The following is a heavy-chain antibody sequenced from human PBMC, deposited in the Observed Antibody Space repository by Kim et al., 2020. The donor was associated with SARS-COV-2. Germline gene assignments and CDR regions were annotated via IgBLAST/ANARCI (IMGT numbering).Heavy chain of an antibody. CDR3: ATLDSSGYYKEYYFDY. V-gene: IGHV1-24*01. Sequence: ASVKVSCKVSGYTLTELSMHWVRQAPGKGLEWMGGFDPEDGETIYAQKFQGRVTMTVDTSTDTAYMDLSSLRSEDTAVYYCATLDSSGYYKEYYFDYWGQGTLVTVSS. D-gene: IGHD3-22*01. J-gene: IGHJ4*02. CDR1: GYTLTELS. CDR2: FDPEDGET.